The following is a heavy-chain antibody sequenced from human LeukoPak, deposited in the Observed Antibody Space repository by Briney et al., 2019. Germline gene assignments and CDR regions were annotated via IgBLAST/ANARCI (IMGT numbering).Heavy chain of an antibody. Sequence: SETLSLTCTVSGGSNYWSWIRQPPGKGLEWIGYIHYSGSPNYNPSLKSRVTISIDTSKNQFSLRLNSVTAEDTAVYYCARHSNWNAGVDWFDPWGQGTQVTVSS. CDR3: ARHSNWNAGVDWFDP. V-gene: IGHV4-59*08. CDR2: IHYSGSP. J-gene: IGHJ5*02. CDR1: GGSNY. D-gene: IGHD1-20*01.